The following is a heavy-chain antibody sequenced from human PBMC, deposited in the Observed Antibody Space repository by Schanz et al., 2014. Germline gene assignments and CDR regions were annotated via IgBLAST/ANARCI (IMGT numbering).Heavy chain of an antibody. CDR2: IWSDGSGK. Sequence: QVQLLQFGGGVVQPGRSLRLSCAASGFTFSNYGMHWVRQAPGKGLEWVAVIWSDGSGKYYADSVKGRFTISRDSPKNTLYLQMNSLRAEDTAMYYCARRASCSRIGCPVDSWGQGTLVTVSS. J-gene: IGHJ4*02. V-gene: IGHV3-33*08. CDR1: GFTFSNYG. CDR3: ARRASCSRIGCPVDS. D-gene: IGHD2-2*01.